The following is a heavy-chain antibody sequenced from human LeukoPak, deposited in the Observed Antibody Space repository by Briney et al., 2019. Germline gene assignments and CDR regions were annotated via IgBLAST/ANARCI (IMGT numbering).Heavy chain of an antibody. J-gene: IGHJ5*02. CDR2: ISYDGSNK. CDR3: ARGPFDP. CDR1: GFTFSSYA. V-gene: IGHV3-30-3*01. Sequence: GRSLRLSCAASGFTFSSYAMHWVRQAPGKGLEWVAVISYDGSNKYYADSVKGRFTISRDNSKNTLYLQMNNLRAEDTAVYYCARGPFDPWGQGTLVTVSS.